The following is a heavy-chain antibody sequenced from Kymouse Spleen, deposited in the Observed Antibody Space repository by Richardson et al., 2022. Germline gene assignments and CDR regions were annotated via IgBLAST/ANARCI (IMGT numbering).Heavy chain of an antibody. D-gene: IGHD1-7*01. CDR1: GGSFSGYY. CDR2: INHSGST. V-gene: IGHV4-34*01. J-gene: IGHJ6*02. Sequence: QVQLQQWGAGLLKPSETLSLTCAVYGGSFSGYYWSWIRQPPGKGLEWIGEINHSGSTNYNPSLKSRVTISVDTSKNQFSLKLSSVTAADTAVYYCARGSLTGTTYPGMDVWGQGTTVTVSS. CDR3: ARGSLTGTTYPGMDV.